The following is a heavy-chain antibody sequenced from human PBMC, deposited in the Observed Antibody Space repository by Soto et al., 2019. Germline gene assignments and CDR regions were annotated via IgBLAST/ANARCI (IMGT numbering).Heavy chain of an antibody. CDR2: TYYRSKWYN. V-gene: IGHV6-1*01. CDR1: GDSVSSNSAA. D-gene: IGHD2-15*01. CDR3: AKSLVEYCSGGSCYSEIYNWFDP. J-gene: IGHJ5*02. Sequence: SQTLSLTCAISGDSVSSNSAAWNWIRQSPSRGLEWLGRTYYRSKWYNDYAVSVKSRITINPDTSKNQFSLQLNSVTPEDTAVYYCAKSLVEYCSGGSCYSEIYNWFDPWGQGTLVTVSS.